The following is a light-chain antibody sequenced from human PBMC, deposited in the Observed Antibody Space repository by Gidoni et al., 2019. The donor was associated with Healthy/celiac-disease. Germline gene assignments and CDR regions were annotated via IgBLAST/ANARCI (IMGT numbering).Light chain of an antibody. CDR2: GSS. CDR3: QQYNNWPPIT. V-gene: IGKV3-15*01. Sequence: EIVMTQSPATLSVSPGERANLSCRASQLVSSNLAWYQQKPGQAPRLLTYGSSTRATGTPARFSGRWSGKEFTLTSSRLQSEDFAVYYCQQYNNWPPITFGQGTRLEIK. CDR1: QLVSSN. J-gene: IGKJ5*01.